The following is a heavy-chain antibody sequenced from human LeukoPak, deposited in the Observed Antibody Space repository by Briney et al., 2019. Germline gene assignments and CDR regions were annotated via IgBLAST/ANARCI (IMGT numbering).Heavy chain of an antibody. Sequence: SVKVSCKASGGTFSSYAISWVRQAPGQGLEWMGRIIPILGIANYARKFQGRVTITADKSTSTAYMELSSLRSEDTAVYYCATEGDYYDSSGYYPDWGQGTLVTVSS. V-gene: IGHV1-69*04. CDR2: IIPILGIA. J-gene: IGHJ4*02. D-gene: IGHD3-22*01. CDR3: ATEGDYYDSSGYYPD. CDR1: GGTFSSYA.